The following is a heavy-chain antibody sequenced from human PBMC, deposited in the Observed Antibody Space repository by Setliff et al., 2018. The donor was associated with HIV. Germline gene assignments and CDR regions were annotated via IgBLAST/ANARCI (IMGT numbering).Heavy chain of an antibody. V-gene: IGHV4-59*08. J-gene: IGHJ4*02. D-gene: IGHD3-22*01. CDR2: IYNTDRT. CDR1: GGSNGSYY. Sequence: SETLSLTCTVSGGSNGSYYWSWFRQTPGKGLVWIAYIYNTDRTNYSPSLKSRLTISADASKDQFYLELRSVTAADTAVYFCARHVDRTYYDSVGFFQYWGQGTPVTVSS. CDR3: ARHVDRTYYDSVGFFQY.